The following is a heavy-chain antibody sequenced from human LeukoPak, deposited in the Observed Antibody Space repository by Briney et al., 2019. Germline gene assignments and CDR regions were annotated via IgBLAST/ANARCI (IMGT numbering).Heavy chain of an antibody. V-gene: IGHV3-66*01. CDR2: IYSGGDT. D-gene: IGHD4-17*01. J-gene: IGHJ3*02. Sequence: GGSLRLSCAASGFTVSNNYMNWVRQAPGKGLEWVSLIYSGGDTSYADSVKGRFTVSRDHSKNTLYLQMNSLRAEDTAVYYCAKEDYGDSDAFDIWGQGTMVTVSS. CDR3: AKEDYGDSDAFDI. CDR1: GFTVSNNY.